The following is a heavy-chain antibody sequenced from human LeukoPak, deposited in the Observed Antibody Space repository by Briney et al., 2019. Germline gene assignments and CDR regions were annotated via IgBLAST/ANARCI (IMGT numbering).Heavy chain of an antibody. CDR3: ARVFRYCSSTSCYRAFDI. J-gene: IGHJ3*02. D-gene: IGHD2-2*01. CDR1: GGSISSYY. CDR2: IYYSGST. V-gene: IGHV4-59*01. Sequence: VKPSETLSLTCTVSGGSISSYYWSWIRQPPGKGLECIGYIYYSGSTNYNPSLKSRVTISVDTSKNQFSLKLSSVTAADTAVYYCARVFRYCSSTSCYRAFDIWGQGTMVTVSS.